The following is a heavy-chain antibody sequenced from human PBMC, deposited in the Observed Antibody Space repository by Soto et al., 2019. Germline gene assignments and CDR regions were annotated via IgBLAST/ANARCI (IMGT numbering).Heavy chain of an antibody. CDR3: ARDLGGYCSGGSCYSGGAFDI. CDR1: GGSISRGVYY. Sequence: SETLSLTCTVSGGSISRGVYYWSWIRQHPGKGLEWIGYIYYSGSTYYNPSLKSRVTISVDTSKNQFSLKLSSVAAADTAVYYCARDLGGYCSGGSCYSGGAFDIWGQGTMVTVSS. V-gene: IGHV4-31*03. CDR2: IYYSGST. J-gene: IGHJ3*02. D-gene: IGHD2-15*01.